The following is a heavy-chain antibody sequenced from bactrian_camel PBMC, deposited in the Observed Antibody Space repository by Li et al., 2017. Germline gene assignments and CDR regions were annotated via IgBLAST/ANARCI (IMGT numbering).Heavy chain of an antibody. CDR2: FHAGSGHT. D-gene: IGHD1*01. J-gene: IGHJ6*01. CDR1: GYTLGNNC. Sequence: HVQLVESGGGTVQAGGSLTLSCVVSGYTLGNNCMAWFRQIPGAEREGVAFFHAGSGHTDYGDSVRGRFTISQDNAKNTLYLQMNSLKPEDTAMYYCAAHPYCVVIGTTTFGYWGQGTQVTVS. V-gene: IGHV3S1*01. CDR3: AAHPYCVVIGTTTFGY.